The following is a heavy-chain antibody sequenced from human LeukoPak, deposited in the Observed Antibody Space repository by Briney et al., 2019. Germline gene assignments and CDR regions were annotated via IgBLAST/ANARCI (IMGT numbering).Heavy chain of an antibody. V-gene: IGHV3-7*01. CDR3: AKSLDY. Sequence: PGGSLRLSCAASGFIFATSWMDWVRQATGKGLEWVANIKGDGSETYYGDSAKGRFTVLRDNAKNSLYLQMDSLRVEDTAIYYCAKSLDYWGQGTLVTVSS. CDR1: GFIFATSW. CDR2: IKGDGSET. J-gene: IGHJ4*02.